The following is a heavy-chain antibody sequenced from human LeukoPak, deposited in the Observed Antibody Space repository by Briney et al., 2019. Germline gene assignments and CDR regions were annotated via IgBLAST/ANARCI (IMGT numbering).Heavy chain of an antibody. CDR1: GFAFSSYW. V-gene: IGHV3-74*01. CDR2: VNSDGSST. J-gene: IGHJ4*02. Sequence: HPGGSLRLSCAASGFAFSSYWLHWVRQAPGKGLVWVSRVNSDGSSTNYADSVEGRFTVSRDNAKNTLFLQMNSLRVEDTALYYCVSGDYGNYWGQGTLVTVSS. D-gene: IGHD4-17*01. CDR3: VSGDYGNY.